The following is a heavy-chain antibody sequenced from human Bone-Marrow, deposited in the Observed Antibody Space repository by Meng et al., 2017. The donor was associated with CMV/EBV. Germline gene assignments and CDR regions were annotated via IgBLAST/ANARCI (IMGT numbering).Heavy chain of an antibody. Sequence: SVKVSCKASGYTFSSYYIHWVRQAPGQGLEWMGGIIPIFGTANYAQKFQGRVTITTDESTSTAYMELSSLRSEDTAVYYCARDQKALFDPWGQGTLVTVSS. CDR2: IIPIFGTA. V-gene: IGHV1-69*05. J-gene: IGHJ5*02. CDR1: GYTFSSYY. CDR3: ARDQKALFDP.